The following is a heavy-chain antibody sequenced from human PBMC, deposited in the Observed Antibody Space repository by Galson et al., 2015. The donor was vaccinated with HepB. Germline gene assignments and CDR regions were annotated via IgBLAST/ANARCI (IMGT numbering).Heavy chain of an antibody. J-gene: IGHJ4*02. CDR3: ARAGGGSYPDY. D-gene: IGHD1-26*01. CDR2: IKQDGSEK. Sequence: SLRLSCAASGFTFSSHWMSWVRQAPGKGLEWVANIKQDGSEKYYVDSVKGRFTISRDNAKNSLYLQMTSLRAEDTAVYYCARAGGGSYPDYWGQGTLVTVSS. CDR1: GFTFSSHW. V-gene: IGHV3-7*03.